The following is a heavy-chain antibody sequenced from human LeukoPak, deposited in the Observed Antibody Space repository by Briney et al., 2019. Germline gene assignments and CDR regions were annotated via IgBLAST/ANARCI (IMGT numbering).Heavy chain of an antibody. CDR2: IIPIFGTA. J-gene: IGHJ4*02. V-gene: IGHV1-69*13. D-gene: IGHD3-22*01. Sequence: ASVKVSCEASGGTFSSYAISWVRQAPGQGFEWMGGIIPIFGTANYAQKFQGRVTITADESTSTAYMELSSLRSEDTAVYYCARDRSDNYYYYDSRGYYFDYWGQGTLVTVSS. CDR1: GGTFSSYA. CDR3: ARDRSDNYYYYDSRGYYFDY.